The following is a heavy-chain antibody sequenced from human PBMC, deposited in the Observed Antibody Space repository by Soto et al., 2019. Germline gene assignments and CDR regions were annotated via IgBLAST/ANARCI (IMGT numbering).Heavy chain of an antibody. CDR2: ISWNSGTK. Sequence: GGSLRLSCAASGFTFDDYAMHWVRQAPGKGLEWVSGISWNSGTKGYAGSVKGRFTISRDNAKNSPYLQTSGLRAEDTAFYYCVKDVIGYCSAGNCFPDSYFDYWGQGALVTVSS. CDR3: VKDVIGYCSAGNCFPDSYFDY. D-gene: IGHD2-15*01. V-gene: IGHV3-9*01. J-gene: IGHJ4*02. CDR1: GFTFDDYA.